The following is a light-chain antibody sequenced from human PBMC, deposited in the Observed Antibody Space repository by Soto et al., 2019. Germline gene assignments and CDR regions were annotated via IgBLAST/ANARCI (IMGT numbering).Light chain of an antibody. CDR2: VAS. Sequence: DIQMTQSPSSLSASVGDRVTITCRASQGIRNALGWYQQKPGKAPKRLIYVASRLQGGVPSRFSGNGSGTEFTLTISSLQPEDFATDYCHQHNSYPYTFGLGTKLEIK. V-gene: IGKV1-17*01. CDR3: HQHNSYPYT. J-gene: IGKJ2*01. CDR1: QGIRNA.